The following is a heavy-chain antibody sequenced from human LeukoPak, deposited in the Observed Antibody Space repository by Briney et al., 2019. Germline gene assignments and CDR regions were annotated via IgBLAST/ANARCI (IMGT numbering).Heavy chain of an antibody. Sequence: GGSLRLSCAASGFTFSSYSMNWVRQAPGKGLEWVSYISSSSTIYYADSVKGRFTISRDNAKNSLYLQMDSLRAEDTAVYYCVRGHTILAYWGQGAPVTVSS. CDR3: VRGHTILAY. V-gene: IGHV3-48*04. CDR1: GFTFSSYS. CDR2: ISSSSTI. J-gene: IGHJ4*02. D-gene: IGHD3-9*01.